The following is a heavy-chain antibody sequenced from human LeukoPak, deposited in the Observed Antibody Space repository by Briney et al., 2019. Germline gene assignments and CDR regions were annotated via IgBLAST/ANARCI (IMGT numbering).Heavy chain of an antibody. J-gene: IGHJ4*02. Sequence: VASVKVSCKASGYTFTGYYMHWVRQVAGQGPEWMGWIHPITGDTNFAQKFQGWVAFTRDTSTSTVYMELSSLRSEDTAVYYCARDRDSGSYYAQEGPVDYWGQGTLVTVSS. CDR3: ARDRDSGSYYAQEGPVDY. D-gene: IGHD1-26*01. CDR1: GYTFTGYY. V-gene: IGHV1-2*04. CDR2: IHPITGDT.